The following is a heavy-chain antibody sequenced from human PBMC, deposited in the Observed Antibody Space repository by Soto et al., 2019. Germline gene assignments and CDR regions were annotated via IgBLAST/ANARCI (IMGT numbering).Heavy chain of an antibody. J-gene: IGHJ6*02. Sequence: GASVKVSCKASGYTFTGYCMHWVRQAPGQGLEWMGWINPNSGGTNYAQKFQGRVTMTRDTSISTAYMELSRLRSDDTAVYYCASLTMITFGGVNSDVWGQGTTVTVSS. CDR3: ASLTMITFGGVNSDV. CDR1: GYTFTGYC. D-gene: IGHD3-16*01. V-gene: IGHV1-2*02. CDR2: INPNSGGT.